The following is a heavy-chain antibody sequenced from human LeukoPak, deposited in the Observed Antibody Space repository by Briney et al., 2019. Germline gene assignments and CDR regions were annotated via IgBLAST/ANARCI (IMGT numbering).Heavy chain of an antibody. CDR2: ITPIIDTT. CDR1: GGTLNTHI. D-gene: IGHD1-26*01. Sequence: GSSVKVSCKASGGTLNTHIFTWVRQAPGQGLEWMGRITPIIDTTIYAQKFQGRLTITADKFTSTIYMELSSLRSDDTAVYYCARVNLRGSQYNWFDPRDQGTLVTVSS. V-gene: IGHV1-69*08. CDR3: ARVNLRGSQYNWFDP. J-gene: IGHJ5*02.